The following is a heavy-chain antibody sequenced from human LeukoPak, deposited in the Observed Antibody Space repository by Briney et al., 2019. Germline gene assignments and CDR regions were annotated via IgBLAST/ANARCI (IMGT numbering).Heavy chain of an antibody. CDR3: ARAHSSSWYSGPWGMDV. CDR1: GFTFSSYA. J-gene: IGHJ6*02. CDR2: ISYDGSNK. V-gene: IGHV3-30-3*01. D-gene: IGHD6-13*01. Sequence: GGSLRLSCAASGFTFSSYAMHWVRQAPGKGLEWAAVISYDGSNKYYADSVKGRFTISRDNSKNTLYLQMNSLRAEDTAVYYCARAHSSSWYSGPWGMDVWGQGTTVTVSS.